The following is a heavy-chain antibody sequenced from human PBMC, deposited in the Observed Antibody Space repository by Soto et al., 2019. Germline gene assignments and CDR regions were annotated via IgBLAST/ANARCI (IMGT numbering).Heavy chain of an antibody. D-gene: IGHD3-16*01. V-gene: IGHV4-30-4*01. CDR2: TYYSGTT. J-gene: IGHJ4*02. CDR3: AREGGESSDGLYYFDS. Sequence: SETLSLTCTVSGGSTSSDNYWSWIRQPPGKGLEWIGHTYYSGTTDYNPSLKSRLAISIDTSKNQFSLKLSSVTAADTAVYFCAREGGESSDGLYYFDSWGQGSLVTASS. CDR1: GGSTSSDNY.